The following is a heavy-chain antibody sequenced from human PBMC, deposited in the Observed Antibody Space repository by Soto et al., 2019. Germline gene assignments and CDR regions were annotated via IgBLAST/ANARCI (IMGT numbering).Heavy chain of an antibody. Sequence: EVQLLESGGDLVQPGGSLRLSCAASGFTFSSNAMSWVRQAPGKGLEWVSAITNSGGDTLYADSVKGRFTISRDNFKNTLYLQMNSLRAEDTAIYYCAKDAMRGYYDSSGYSKNAFDIWGQGTMVTVSS. CDR1: GFTFSSNA. CDR2: ITNSGGDT. V-gene: IGHV3-23*01. J-gene: IGHJ3*02. D-gene: IGHD3-22*01. CDR3: AKDAMRGYYDSSGYSKNAFDI.